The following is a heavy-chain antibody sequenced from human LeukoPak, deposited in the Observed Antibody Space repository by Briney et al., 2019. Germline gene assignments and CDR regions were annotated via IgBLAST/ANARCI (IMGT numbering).Heavy chain of an antibody. J-gene: IGHJ4*02. V-gene: IGHV3-11*06. CDR1: GFTFSDYY. CDR2: ISSSSSYT. D-gene: IGHD4-23*01. Sequence: GGSLRLSCAASGFTFSDYYMSWIRQAPGKGLEWVSYISSSSSYTNYADSVKGRFTISRDNAKNPLYLQMNSLRAEDTAVYYCARDRRFELRGVFDYWGQGTLVTVSS. CDR3: ARDRRFELRGVFDY.